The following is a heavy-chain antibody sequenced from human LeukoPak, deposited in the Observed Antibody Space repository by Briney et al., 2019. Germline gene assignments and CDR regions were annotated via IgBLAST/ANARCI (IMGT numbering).Heavy chain of an antibody. V-gene: IGHV1-46*01. D-gene: IGHD1-14*01. CDR3: ARDSGYYYYGMDV. CDR1: GYTFTSYH. CDR2: INPSGGST. Sequence: ASVKVSCKASGYTFTSYHMHWVRQAPGQGLEWMGIINPSGGSTSYAQKFQGRVTMTRDTSTSTVYMELSSLRSEDTAVYYCARDSGYYYYGMDVWGQGTTVTVS. J-gene: IGHJ6*02.